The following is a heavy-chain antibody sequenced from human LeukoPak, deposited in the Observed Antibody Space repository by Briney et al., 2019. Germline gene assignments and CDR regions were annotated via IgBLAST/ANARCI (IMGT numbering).Heavy chain of an antibody. CDR2: IYPGDSDT. CDR1: GYSFTSYW. CDR3: ARRGAVAGTGYYFDY. D-gene: IGHD6-19*01. J-gene: IGHJ4*02. Sequence: GESLKISCKGSGYSFTSYWIGWVRQMPGKGLEWMGIIYPGDSDTRYSPSFQGQVTISADKSISSAYLQWSSLKASDTAMYYCARRGAVAGTGYYFDYWGQGTLVTVSS. V-gene: IGHV5-51*01.